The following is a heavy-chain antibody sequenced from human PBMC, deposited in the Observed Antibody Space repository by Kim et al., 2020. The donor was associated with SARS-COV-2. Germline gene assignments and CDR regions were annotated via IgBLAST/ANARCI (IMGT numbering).Heavy chain of an antibody. V-gene: IGHV3-23*01. CDR2: ISGSGGST. J-gene: IGHJ4*02. D-gene: IGHD5-12*01. CDR3: ARLSADIVATITDY. CDR1: GFTFSSYA. Sequence: GGSLRLSCAASGFTFSSYAMSWVRQAPGKGLEWVSAISGSGGSTYYADSVKGRFTISRDNSKNTLYLQMNSLRAEDTAVYYCARLSADIVATITDYWGQGTLVTVSS.